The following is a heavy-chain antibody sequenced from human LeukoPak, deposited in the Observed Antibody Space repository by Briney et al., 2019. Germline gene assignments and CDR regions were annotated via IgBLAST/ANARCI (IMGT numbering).Heavy chain of an antibody. CDR2: VDYSGTS. V-gene: IGHV4-39*01. Sequence: SETLSLTCTVSGGSISSSSYYWGWIRQPPGKGLEWLGEVDYSGTSICNPSLKSRLTLSVDTSKNQFSLRLRSLTAADTAMYFCARPRGSGGNMGYWGRGTLVTVSS. CDR3: ARPRGSGGNMGY. J-gene: IGHJ4*02. CDR1: GGSISSSSYY. D-gene: IGHD4-23*01.